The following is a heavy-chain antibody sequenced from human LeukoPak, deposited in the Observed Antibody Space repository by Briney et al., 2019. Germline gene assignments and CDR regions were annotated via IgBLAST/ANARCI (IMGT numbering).Heavy chain of an antibody. D-gene: IGHD3-16*01. CDR1: GGSISSSSYY. J-gene: IGHJ4*02. Sequence: PSETLSLTCTVSGGSISSSSYYWGWIRQPPGKGLEWIGSIYYSGSTYYNPSLKSRVTISVDTSKNQFSLKLSSVTAADTAVYYCARVDFTFGGASLDYWGQGTLVTVSS. CDR3: ARVDFTFGGASLDY. V-gene: IGHV4-39*07. CDR2: IYYSGST.